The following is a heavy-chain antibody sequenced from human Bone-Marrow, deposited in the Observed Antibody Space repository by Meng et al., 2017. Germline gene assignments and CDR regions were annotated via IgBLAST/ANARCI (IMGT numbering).Heavy chain of an antibody. V-gene: IGHV1-18*01. Sequence: QVQLVQYGAEVKKPGASVKVSCKASGYTFTSYGISWVRQAPGQGLEWMGWISAYNGNTNYAQKLQGRVTMTTDTSTSTAYMELRSLRSDDTAVYYCARDRRNRWDYYGSGSYTYWGQGTLVTVSS. CDR1: GYTFTSYG. CDR2: ISAYNGNT. J-gene: IGHJ4*02. D-gene: IGHD3-10*01. CDR3: ARDRRNRWDYYGSGSYTY.